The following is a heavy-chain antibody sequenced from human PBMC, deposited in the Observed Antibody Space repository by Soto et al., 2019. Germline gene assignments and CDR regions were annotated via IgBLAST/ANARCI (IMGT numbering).Heavy chain of an antibody. J-gene: IGHJ5*02. CDR1: GGSISSSTYY. CDR3: ARHGRGGTTSPSWFDP. Sequence: SETLSLTCTVFGGSISSSTYYWVWIRQPPGKGLEWIGSISYSGTTYYNPSLKSRVTVSVATSKNQFSLKLSSVTAADTAVYYCARHGRGGTTSPSWFDPWGQGTLVTVSS. CDR2: ISYSGTT. V-gene: IGHV4-39*01. D-gene: IGHD1-26*01.